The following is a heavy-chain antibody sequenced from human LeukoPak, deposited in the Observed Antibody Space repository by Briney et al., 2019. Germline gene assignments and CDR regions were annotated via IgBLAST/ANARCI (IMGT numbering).Heavy chain of an antibody. CDR3: ARVFRPIFPPGGNWFDP. Sequence: ASXXVSCKASGYTFTGYYMHWVRQAPGQGLEWMGWINPNSGGTNYAQKFQGRVTITRDTSISTAYMELSRLRSDDTAVYYCARVFRPIFPPGGNWFDPWGQGTLVTVSS. D-gene: IGHD3-3*01. J-gene: IGHJ5*02. V-gene: IGHV1-2*02. CDR2: INPNSGGT. CDR1: GYTFTGYY.